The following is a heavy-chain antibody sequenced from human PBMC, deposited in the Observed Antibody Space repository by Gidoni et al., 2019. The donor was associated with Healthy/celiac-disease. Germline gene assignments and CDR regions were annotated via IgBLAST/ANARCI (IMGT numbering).Heavy chain of an antibody. J-gene: IGHJ6*02. Sequence: QVQLVESGGGVVQPGRSLRLSCAASGYTFISYGLHWVRQAPGKGLEWVAVIWYDGSNKYYADSVKGRFTIFRDNSKNTLYLQMNSLRAEDTAVYYCARDRSDYGGVYYYYGMDVWGQGTTVTVSS. CDR1: GYTFISYG. D-gene: IGHD4-17*01. V-gene: IGHV3-33*01. CDR2: IWYDGSNK. CDR3: ARDRSDYGGVYYYYGMDV.